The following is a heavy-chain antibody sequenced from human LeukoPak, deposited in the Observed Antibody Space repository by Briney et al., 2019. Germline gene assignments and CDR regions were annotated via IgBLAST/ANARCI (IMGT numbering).Heavy chain of an antibody. V-gene: IGHV4-34*01. CDR1: GGSFSGYY. D-gene: IGHD2-2*01. Sequence: SETLSLTCAVYGGSFSGYYWSWIRQPPGKGLEWIGEINHSGSTNYNPSLKSRVTISVDTSKNQFSLKLSSVTAADTAVYYCARMESVVPAAGSWYDPWGQGTLVTVSS. J-gene: IGHJ5*02. CDR3: ARMESVVPAAGSWYDP. CDR2: INHSGST.